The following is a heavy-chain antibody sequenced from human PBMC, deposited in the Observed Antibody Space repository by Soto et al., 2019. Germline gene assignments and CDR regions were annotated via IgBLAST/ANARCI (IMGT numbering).Heavy chain of an antibody. Sequence: SETLSLTCTVSGGSLTKYYWSWIRQPAGKGLEWIGRVSTSGNVVSKASLRSRLTMSLDTSKNQFSLKLNSVTAADTAVYYCARVSATGTRWFGPWGPGTLVTVSS. D-gene: IGHD6-13*01. V-gene: IGHV4-4*07. CDR3: ARVSATGTRWFGP. J-gene: IGHJ5*02. CDR1: GGSLTKYY. CDR2: VSTSGNV.